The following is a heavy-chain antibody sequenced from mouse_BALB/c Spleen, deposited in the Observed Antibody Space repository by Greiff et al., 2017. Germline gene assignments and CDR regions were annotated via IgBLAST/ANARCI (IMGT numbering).Heavy chain of an antibody. Sequence: EVMLVESGGGLVQPGGSLKLSCAASGFTFSSYTMSWVRQTPEKRLEWVAYISNGGGSTYYPDTVKGRFTISRDNAKNTLYLQMSSLKSEDTAMYYCARRDGSSPFAYWGQGTLVTVSA. CDR3: ARRDGSSPFAY. D-gene: IGHD1-1*01. CDR1: GFTFSSYT. V-gene: IGHV5-12-2*01. J-gene: IGHJ3*01. CDR2: ISNGGGST.